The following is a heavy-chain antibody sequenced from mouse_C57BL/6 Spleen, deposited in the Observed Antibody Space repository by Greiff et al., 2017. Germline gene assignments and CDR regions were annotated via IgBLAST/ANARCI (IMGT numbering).Heavy chain of an antibody. CDR3: ARADSSGYYPYYFDY. CDR2: ISYSGST. J-gene: IGHJ2*01. V-gene: IGHV3-1*01. D-gene: IGHD3-2*02. CDR1: GYSITSGYD. Sequence: VQLQQSGPGMVKPSQSLSLTCTVTGYSITSGYDWHWIRHFPGNKLEWMGYISYSGSTNYNPSLKSRISITHDTSKHHFFLKLNSVTTEDTATYYCARADSSGYYPYYFDYWGQGTTLTVSS.